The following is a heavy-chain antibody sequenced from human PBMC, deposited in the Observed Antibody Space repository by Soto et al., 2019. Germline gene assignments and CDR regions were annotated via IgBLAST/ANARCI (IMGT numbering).Heavy chain of an antibody. CDR3: ARGGGGYQLLSNWFDP. CDR1: GGTFSSYA. CDR2: IIPIFGTA. V-gene: IGHV1-69*01. Sequence: QVQLVQSGAEVKKPGSSVKVSCKASGGTFSSYAISWVRQAPGQGLEWMGGIIPIFGTANYAQKFQGRVTITADESTSTAYMELSSLRAEDTAVYYCARGGGGYQLLSNWFDPWGQGTLVTVSS. J-gene: IGHJ5*02. D-gene: IGHD2-2*01.